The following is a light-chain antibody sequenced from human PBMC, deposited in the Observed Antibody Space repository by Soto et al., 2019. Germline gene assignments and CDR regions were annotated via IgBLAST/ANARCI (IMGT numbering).Light chain of an antibody. CDR1: QDIRND. J-gene: IGKJ4*01. V-gene: IGKV1-17*01. Sequence: DIQMTQSPSSLSASVGDRVTITCRASQDIRNDVGWYQQKPGKAPKRLIFSASTLDSGVPSRFSGGGFGTEYTLTISSLQPEDFATYYCLHHYNYPLTLGGGTKVEIK. CDR3: LHHYNYPLT. CDR2: SAS.